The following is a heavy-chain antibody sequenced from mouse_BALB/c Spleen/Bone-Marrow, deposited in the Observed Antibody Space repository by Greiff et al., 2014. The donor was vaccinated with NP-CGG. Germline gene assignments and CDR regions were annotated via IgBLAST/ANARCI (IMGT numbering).Heavy chain of an antibody. V-gene: IGHV5-12-2*01. D-gene: IGHD2-2*01. CDR3: TRDGYDVGGAMDY. J-gene: IGHJ4*01. Sequence: DVHLVESGGGLVQPGGSLKLSCAASGFAFSSYTMSWVRQTPEERLEWVTYISNGGVSTYYADAVKGRFTISRDNAKNTLYLQMSSLKSEDAAMYYCTRDGYDVGGAMDYWGQGTSVTVSS. CDR2: ISNGGVST. CDR1: GFAFSSYT.